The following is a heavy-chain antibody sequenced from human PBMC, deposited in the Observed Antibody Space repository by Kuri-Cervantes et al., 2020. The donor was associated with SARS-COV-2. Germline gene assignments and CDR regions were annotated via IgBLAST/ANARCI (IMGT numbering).Heavy chain of an antibody. Sequence: LRLSCTVSGGPISSGDYYWSWIRQPPGTGLEWIGYIYYSGSTYYNPSLKSRVTISVDASKNQFSLKLSSVTAADTAVYYCARGSAPYYYYMDVWGKGTTVTVSS. V-gene: IGHV4-30-4*08. CDR3: ARGSAPYYYYMDV. CDR1: GGPISSGDYY. J-gene: IGHJ6*03. CDR2: IYYSGST.